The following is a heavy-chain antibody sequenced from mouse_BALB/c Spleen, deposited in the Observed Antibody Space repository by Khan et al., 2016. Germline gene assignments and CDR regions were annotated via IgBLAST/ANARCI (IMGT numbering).Heavy chain of an antibody. CDR2: ISSGGST. V-gene: IGHV5-6-5*01. CDR3: AREDYGNYGDYFDY. J-gene: IGHJ2*01. CDR1: GFTFSNYA. Sequence: EVELVESGGGLVKPGGSLKLSCAASGFTFSNYAMSWVRQTPEKRLEWVASISSGGSTYYPDSVKGRLTISRDNARNILNLQMSSLRSEDTARYYCAREDYGNYGDYFDYWGQGTTLTVSS. D-gene: IGHD2-1*01.